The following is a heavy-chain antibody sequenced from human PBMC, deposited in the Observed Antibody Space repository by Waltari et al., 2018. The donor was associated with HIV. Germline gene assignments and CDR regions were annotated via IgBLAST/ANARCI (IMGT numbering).Heavy chain of an antibody. Sequence: QITLRESGPTLVKPTQTLTLTCTFSGFSLSTRGVGVGWIRQPPGKALEWLGLIYWDDDKRYSPSLNSRLTITKDTSKNQVVLTMTSMDPVDTATYYCAHRQGITGATVFDYWGQGTLVTVSS. CDR3: AHRQGITGATVFDY. J-gene: IGHJ4*02. CDR1: GFSLSTRGVG. V-gene: IGHV2-5*02. CDR2: IYWDDDK. D-gene: IGHD1-20*01.